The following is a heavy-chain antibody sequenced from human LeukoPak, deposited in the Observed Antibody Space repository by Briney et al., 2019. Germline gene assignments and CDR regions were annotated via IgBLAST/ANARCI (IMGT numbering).Heavy chain of an antibody. Sequence: SETPSLTCAVYGGSFSGYYWSWIRQPPGKGLEWIGEINHSGSTNYNPSLKSRVTISVDTSKNQFSLKLSSVTAADTAVYYCARGIMYYYDSSGYYSYWGQGTLVTVSS. CDR3: ARGIMYYYDSSGYYSY. CDR1: GGSFSGYY. D-gene: IGHD3-22*01. CDR2: INHSGST. J-gene: IGHJ4*02. V-gene: IGHV4-34*01.